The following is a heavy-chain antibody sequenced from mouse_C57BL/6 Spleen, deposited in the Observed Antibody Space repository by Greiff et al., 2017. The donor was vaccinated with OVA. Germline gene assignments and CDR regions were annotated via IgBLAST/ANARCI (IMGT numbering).Heavy chain of an antibody. CDR1: GYAFSSSW. CDR3: ARSGDYDWAY. CDR2: IYPGDGDT. D-gene: IGHD2-4*01. V-gene: IGHV1-82*01. Sequence: QVQLQQSGPELVKPGASVKISCKASGYAFSSSWMTWVKQRPGKGLEWIGRIYPGDGDTNYNGKFKGKATLTADKSSSTAYMQLSSLTSEDSAVYFCARSGDYDWAYWGQGTLVTVSA. J-gene: IGHJ3*01.